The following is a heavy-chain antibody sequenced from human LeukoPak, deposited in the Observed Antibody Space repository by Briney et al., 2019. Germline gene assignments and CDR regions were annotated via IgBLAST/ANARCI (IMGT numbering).Heavy chain of an antibody. J-gene: IGHJ4*02. D-gene: IGHD3-10*01. CDR3: AKDRDDGSGTDDFDY. Sequence: GGSLRLSCAASGFTFSSYAMSWVRQAPGKGLEWVSAISGSGGSTYYADSVKGRFTISRDNSKNTLYLQMNSLRAEDTAVYYCAKDRDDGSGTDDFDYWGQGTLVTVSS. CDR1: GFTFSSYA. CDR2: ISGSGGST. V-gene: IGHV3-23*01.